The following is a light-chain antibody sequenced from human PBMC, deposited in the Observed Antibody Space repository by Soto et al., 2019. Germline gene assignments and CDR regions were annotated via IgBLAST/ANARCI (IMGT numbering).Light chain of an antibody. CDR1: QSVSSIY. CDR3: QQYGSSALT. J-gene: IGKJ4*01. V-gene: IGKV3-20*01. Sequence: EIVLTQSPGTLSLSPGERATLSCRASQSVSSIYLAWYQQKPGQAPRLLIYGASSRATGIPDRFSGSGSGTDFTLTISRLEPEDFAVYYCQQYGSSALTFGG. CDR2: GAS.